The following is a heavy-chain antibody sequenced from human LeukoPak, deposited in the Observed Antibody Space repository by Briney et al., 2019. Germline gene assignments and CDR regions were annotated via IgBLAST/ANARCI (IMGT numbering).Heavy chain of an antibody. CDR1: GFTFSSYS. CDR2: ISSSSSTI. D-gene: IGHD5-24*01. CDR3: ARGLGRDGYNFDY. Sequence: GGSLRLSCAASGFTFSSYSMNWVRQAPGKGLEWVSYISSSSSTIYYADSVKGRFTISRDNAKNSLYLQMNSLRAEDTAVYYCARGLGRDGYNFDYWGQGTLVTASS. J-gene: IGHJ4*02. V-gene: IGHV3-48*01.